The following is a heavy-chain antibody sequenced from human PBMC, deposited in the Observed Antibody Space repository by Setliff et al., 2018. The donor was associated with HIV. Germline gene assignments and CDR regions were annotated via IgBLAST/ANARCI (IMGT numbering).Heavy chain of an antibody. CDR1: GFTFSYYA. CDR3: ARVRVTMLVVGNSLLDY. D-gene: IGHD3-22*01. Sequence: SCAASGFTFSYYAMHWLRQAPGKGLEWVAVISYDGSNKFYTDSVKGRFTISRDNSKNTLYLQMNSLRAEDTAVYYCARVRVTMLVVGNSLLDYWGQGTLVTVSS. CDR2: ISYDGSNK. V-gene: IGHV3-30*04. J-gene: IGHJ4*02.